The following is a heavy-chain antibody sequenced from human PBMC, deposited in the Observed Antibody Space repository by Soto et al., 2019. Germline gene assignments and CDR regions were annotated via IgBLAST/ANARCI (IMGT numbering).Heavy chain of an antibody. J-gene: IGHJ5*02. CDR1: GFTFSSYA. V-gene: IGHV3-23*01. Sequence: PGGSLRLSCAASGFTFSSYAMSWVRQAPGKGLEWVSAISGSGGSTYYADAVKGRFTISRDNSKNTLYLQMNSLRAEDTAVYYCAKDLFKRLRFSAGYGIYVEPWGQGNLVPLSS. D-gene: IGHD5-12*01. CDR2: ISGSGGST. CDR3: AKDLFKRLRFSAGYGIYVEP.